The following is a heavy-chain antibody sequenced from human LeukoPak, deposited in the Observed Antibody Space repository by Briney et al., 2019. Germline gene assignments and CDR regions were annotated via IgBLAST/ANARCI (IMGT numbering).Heavy chain of an antibody. J-gene: IGHJ3*02. D-gene: IGHD5-12*01. CDR1: AFTFSSYG. Sequence: GGSLRLSCAASAFTFSSYGMHWVRQAPGKGLEWVAFIRSDGSNKYYADSMKGRFTIYRDNSQNTLDLQMNSLRAEDTAVYYCAKDSAYSGYDIDACDIWGQGTMVTVSS. V-gene: IGHV3-30*02. CDR3: AKDSAYSGYDIDACDI. CDR2: IRSDGSNK.